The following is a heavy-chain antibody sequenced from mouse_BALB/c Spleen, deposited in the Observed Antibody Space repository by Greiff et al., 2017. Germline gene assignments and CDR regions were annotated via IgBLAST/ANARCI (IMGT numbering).Heavy chain of an antibody. D-gene: IGHD2-1*01. CDR1: GYTFTDYA. CDR2: ISTYYGDA. CDR3: ARSNGNYAYYFDY. Sequence: QVQLQQSGAELVRPGVSVKISCKGSGYTFTDYAMHWVKQSHAKSLEWIGVISTYYGDASYNQKFKGKATMTVDKSSSTAYMELARLTSEDSAIYYCARSNGNYAYYFDYWGQGTTLTVSS. V-gene: IGHV1S137*01. J-gene: IGHJ2*01.